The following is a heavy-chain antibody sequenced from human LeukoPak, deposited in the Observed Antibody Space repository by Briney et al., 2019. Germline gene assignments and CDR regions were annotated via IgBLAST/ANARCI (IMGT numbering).Heavy chain of an antibody. CDR2: IYYSGST. CDR1: GGSISSYY. D-gene: IGHD3-10*01. J-gene: IGHJ6*04. CDR3: ARAHYYGSGSYTYYYYGMDV. V-gene: IGHV4-59*01. Sequence: SETLSLTCTVSGGSISSYYWSWIRQPPGKGLEWIGHIYYSGSTNYNPSLKSRVTISVDTSKNKFSLKLSSVTAADTAVYYCARAHYYGSGSYTYYYYGMDVWGKGTTVTVSS.